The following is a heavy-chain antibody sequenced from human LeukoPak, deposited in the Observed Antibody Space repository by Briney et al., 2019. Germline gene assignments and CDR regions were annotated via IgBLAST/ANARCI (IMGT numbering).Heavy chain of an antibody. CDR3: ARTYYDILTGYYTGDAFDI. D-gene: IGHD3-9*01. J-gene: IGHJ3*02. V-gene: IGHV1-8*01. CDR1: GYTFTSYD. CDR2: MNPNSGNT. Sequence: ASVKVSCKASGYTFTSYDINWVRQATGQGLEWMGWMNPNSGNTGYAQKFQGRVTMTRNTSISTAYMELSSLRSEDTAVYYCARTYYDILTGYYTGDAFDIWGQGTMVTVSS.